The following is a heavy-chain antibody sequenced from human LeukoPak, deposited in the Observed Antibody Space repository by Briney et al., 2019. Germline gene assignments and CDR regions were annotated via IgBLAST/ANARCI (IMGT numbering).Heavy chain of an antibody. CDR1: GFTFSSYA. CDR3: AREKGRGVISPYYDY. D-gene: IGHD3-10*01. CDR2: ISGSGGST. J-gene: IGHJ4*02. Sequence: GGSLRLSCAAPGFTFSSYAMSWVRQAPGKGLEWVSAISGSGGSTYYADSVKGRFTISRDNSKNTLYLQMNSLRAEDTAVYYCAREKGRGVISPYYDYWGQGTLVTVS. V-gene: IGHV3-23*01.